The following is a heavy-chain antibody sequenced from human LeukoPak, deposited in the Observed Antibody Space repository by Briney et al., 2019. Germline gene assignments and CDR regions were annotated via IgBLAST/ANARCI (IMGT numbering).Heavy chain of an antibody. CDR3: ARAEYYYDSSGYCLDY. D-gene: IGHD3-22*01. J-gene: IGHJ4*02. Sequence: PSETLSLTCTVSGGSIDIYYWSWIRQPAGKGLEWIGRIYTSGSTNYNPSLKSRVTMSVDTSKNQFSLKLSSVTAADTAVYYCARAEYYYDSSGYCLDYWGQGTLVTVSS. CDR1: GGSIDIYY. CDR2: IYTSGST. V-gene: IGHV4-4*07.